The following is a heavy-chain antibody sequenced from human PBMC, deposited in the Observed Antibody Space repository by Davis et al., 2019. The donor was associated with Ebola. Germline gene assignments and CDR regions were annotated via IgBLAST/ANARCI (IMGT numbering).Heavy chain of an antibody. J-gene: IGHJ3*02. V-gene: IGHV3-11*01. D-gene: IGHD1-26*01. CDR3: ARGGSPYWGAFDI. Sequence: GESLKIPCAAPGFTFSDYYMSWIRQAPGKGLEWVSYISSSGSTIYYADSVKGRFTISRDNAKNSLYLQMNSLRDEDTAVYYCARGGSPYWGAFDIWGQGTMVTVSS. CDR2: ISSSGSTI. CDR1: GFTFSDYY.